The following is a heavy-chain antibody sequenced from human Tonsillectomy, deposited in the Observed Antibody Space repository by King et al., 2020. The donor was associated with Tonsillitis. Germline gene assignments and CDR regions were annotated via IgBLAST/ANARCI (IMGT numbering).Heavy chain of an antibody. J-gene: IGHJ4*02. CDR3: SRDVRGVTYFDY. Sequence: QLQESGPGLVKPSETLSLTCTVSGGSVSSGSYYWSWIRQPPGKGLEWIGYIYYSGSTNYTPSLKSRVTISVDTSKNQFSLKLNSVTAADTSVYYCSRDVRGVTYFDYWGQGTLVTVSS. D-gene: IGHD3-10*01. V-gene: IGHV4-61*01. CDR2: IYYSGST. CDR1: GGSVSSGSYY.